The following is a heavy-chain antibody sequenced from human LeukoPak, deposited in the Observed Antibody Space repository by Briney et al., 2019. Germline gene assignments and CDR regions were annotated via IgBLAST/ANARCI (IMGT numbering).Heavy chain of an antibody. J-gene: IGHJ4*02. Sequence: ASVKVSCKASGYTFTGYYMHWVRQAPGQGLEWMGLINPKSGGTNYAQKFQGRVTMTWETSISTAYMELSRPVSAETAVYYCARDSSGWEHDYWGQGTLVTVSS. V-gene: IGHV1-2*06. D-gene: IGHD6-19*01. CDR1: GYTFTGYY. CDR2: INPKSGGT. CDR3: ARDSSGWEHDY.